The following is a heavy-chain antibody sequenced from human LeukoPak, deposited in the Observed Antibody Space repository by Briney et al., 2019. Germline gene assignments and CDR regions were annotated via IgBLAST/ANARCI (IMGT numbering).Heavy chain of an antibody. CDR1: GGSFSGYY. D-gene: IGHD1-7*01. J-gene: IGHJ5*02. Sequence: SEILSLTCAVYGGSFSGYYWSWIRQPPGKGLEWIGEINHSGSTNYNPSLKSRVTISVDTSKNQFSLKLSSVTAADTAVYYCARDKIGTGWFDPWGQGTLVTVSS. V-gene: IGHV4-34*01. CDR2: INHSGST. CDR3: ARDKIGTGWFDP.